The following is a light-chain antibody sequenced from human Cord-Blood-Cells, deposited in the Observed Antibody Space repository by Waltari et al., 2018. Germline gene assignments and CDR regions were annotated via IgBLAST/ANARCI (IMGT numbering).Light chain of an antibody. CDR3: QQYNNWPG. Sequence: DTVMPQPPATSPASPREGASLSCRASQSGSSNLAWYQQKPGQAPRLLIYGASTRATGIPARFSGSGSGTEFTLTISSLQSEDFAVYYCQQYNNWPGFGPGTKVDIK. V-gene: IGKV3-15*01. CDR2: GAS. CDR1: QSGSSN. J-gene: IGKJ3*01.